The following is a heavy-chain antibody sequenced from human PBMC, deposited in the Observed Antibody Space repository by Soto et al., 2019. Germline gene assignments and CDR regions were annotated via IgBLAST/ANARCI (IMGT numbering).Heavy chain of an antibody. CDR1: GFTFDDYA. CDR3: ARAPEQRPIDY. Sequence: GGSLRLSCASSGFTFDDYAMHLVRQAPGKGLEWVSGISWNSGSIGYADSVKGRFTISRDNAKNSLYLQMNSLRAEDTALYYCARAPEQRPIDYWGQGTLVTVSS. J-gene: IGHJ4*02. D-gene: IGHD6-19*01. CDR2: ISWNSGSI. V-gene: IGHV3-9*01.